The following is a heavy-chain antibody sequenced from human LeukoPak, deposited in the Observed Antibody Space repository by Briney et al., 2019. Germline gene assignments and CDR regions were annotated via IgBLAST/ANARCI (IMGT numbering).Heavy chain of an antibody. CDR3: STGSGHAFDI. CDR1: GFTFSSYW. D-gene: IGHD3-10*01. Sequence: PGGSLRLSCAASGFTFSSYWMHWVRQVPGKGLVWVSRINSDGSSTSYADSVKGRFTISRDSAKNTLYVQMNSLRAADTAVYYCSTGSGHAFDIWGRGTMVTVSS. CDR2: INSDGSST. V-gene: IGHV3-74*01. J-gene: IGHJ3*02.